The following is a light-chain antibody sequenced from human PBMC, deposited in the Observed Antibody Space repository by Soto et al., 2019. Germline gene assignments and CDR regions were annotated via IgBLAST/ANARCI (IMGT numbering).Light chain of an antibody. J-gene: IGKJ4*01. CDR2: DSS. CDR3: QQRSVWPLT. V-gene: IGKV3-11*01. Sequence: VLTQSPVPLSLSPGDRATLSCRASQSVSTYSAWYRQKPGQPPRLLIYDSSNRATGIPARFSGSGSGTDFSLIISSLEPEDFAVYYCQQRSVWPLTFGGGTKVDIK. CDR1: QSVSTY.